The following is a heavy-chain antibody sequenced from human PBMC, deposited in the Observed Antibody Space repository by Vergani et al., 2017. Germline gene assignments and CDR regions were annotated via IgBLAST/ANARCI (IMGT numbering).Heavy chain of an antibody. CDR3: ARGGCSGGSCQNYDMDV. V-gene: IGHV4-61*02. Sequence: QVQLQESGPGLVKPSQTLSLTCTVSGGSISSGSYYWSWIRQPAGKGLEWIGRIYTSGSTNYNPSLKSRVTISVDTSKNQFSLKLSSVTAADTAVYYCARGGCSGGSCQNYDMDVWGKGTTVTVSS. CDR2: IYTSGST. D-gene: IGHD2-15*01. J-gene: IGHJ6*03. CDR1: GGSISSGSYY.